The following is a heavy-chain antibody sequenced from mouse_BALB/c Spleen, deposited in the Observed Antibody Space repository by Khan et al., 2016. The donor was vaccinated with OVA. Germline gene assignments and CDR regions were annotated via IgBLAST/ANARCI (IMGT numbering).Heavy chain of an antibody. Sequence: EVQLQESGGGLVQPGGSLKLSCAASGFTFSSYGMSWVCQTPDKRLELVATINSNGGSTYYPDSVKGRFTISRDNAKNTLYLQMSSLKSEDTAMYYCARMARTINWGQGTTLTVSS. CDR1: GFTFSSYG. J-gene: IGHJ2*01. CDR2: INSNGGST. CDR3: ARMARTIN. V-gene: IGHV5-6-3*01.